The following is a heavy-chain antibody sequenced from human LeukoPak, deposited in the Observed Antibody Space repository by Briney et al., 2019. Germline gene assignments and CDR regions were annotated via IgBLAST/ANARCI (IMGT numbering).Heavy chain of an antibody. CDR3: ATRNALFDP. J-gene: IGHJ5*02. V-gene: IGHV4-31*03. CDR1: AGSISSGGYY. CDR2: IYYSGTT. Sequence: PSETLSLTCTVSAGSISSGGYYWSWVRQHLGKGLEWIAYIYYSGTTYYNPSLKSRVTISVDTSKNQFSLKLSSVTAADTAVYYCATRNALFDPWGQGTLVTVSS.